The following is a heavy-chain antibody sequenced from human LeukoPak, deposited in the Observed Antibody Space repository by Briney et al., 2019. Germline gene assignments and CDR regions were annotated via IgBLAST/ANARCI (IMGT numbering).Heavy chain of an antibody. J-gene: IGHJ6*03. Sequence: ASVKVSCKASGGTFSSYAISWVRQAPGQGLEWMGWINAGNGNTKYSQKFQGRVTITRDTSASTAYMELSSLRSEDTAVYYCARDGTTGTSYYYYYMDVWGKGTTVTVSS. CDR3: ARDGTTGTSYYYYYMDV. D-gene: IGHD1-1*01. V-gene: IGHV1-3*01. CDR2: INAGNGNT. CDR1: GGTFSSYA.